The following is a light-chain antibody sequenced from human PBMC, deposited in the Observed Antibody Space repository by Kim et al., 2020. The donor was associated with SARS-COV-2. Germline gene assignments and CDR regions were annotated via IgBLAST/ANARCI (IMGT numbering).Light chain of an antibody. CDR2: GNS. V-gene: IGLV1-40*01. Sequence: QSVLTQPPSVSGAPGQRVTISCTGSSSNIGAGYDVHWYQQLPGTAPKLLIYGNSNRPSGVPDRFSGSKSGTSASLAITGLQAEDGADYYCQSYDSSLSGWVFGTGTKVTVL. J-gene: IGLJ1*01. CDR1: SSNIGAGYD. CDR3: QSYDSSLSGWV.